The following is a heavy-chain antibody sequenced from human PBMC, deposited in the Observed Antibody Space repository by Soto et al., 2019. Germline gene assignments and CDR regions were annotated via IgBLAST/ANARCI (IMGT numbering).Heavy chain of an antibody. D-gene: IGHD5-12*01. Sequence: QVQLQESGPGLVKPSQTLSLTCTVSGGSISSVGYYWSWIRQHPGKGLEWIGYIYNSGSTHYNPSLKSRITMSVDTSKNPFSLKLSSVTVAATAVYFCARETVGTIDRWGQGTLVTVSS. CDR1: GGSISSVGYY. V-gene: IGHV4-31*03. CDR2: IYNSGST. J-gene: IGHJ5*02. CDR3: ARETVGTIDR.